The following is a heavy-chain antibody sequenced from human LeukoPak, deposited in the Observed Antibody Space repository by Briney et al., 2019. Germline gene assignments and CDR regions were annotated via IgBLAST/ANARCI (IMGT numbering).Heavy chain of an antibody. J-gene: IGHJ6*02. V-gene: IGHV4-59*01. CDR3: ARVPVDYGDPFGMDV. Sequence: PSETLSLTCTVSGGSISSYYWSWIRQPSGKGLEWIGYIYYSGSTNYNPSLKSRVTISVDTSKNQFSLKLSSVTAADTAVYYCARVPVDYGDPFGMDVWGQGTTVTVSS. CDR1: GGSISSYY. CDR2: IYYSGST. D-gene: IGHD4-17*01.